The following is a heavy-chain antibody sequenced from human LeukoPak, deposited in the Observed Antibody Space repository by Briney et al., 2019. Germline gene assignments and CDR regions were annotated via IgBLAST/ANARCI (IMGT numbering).Heavy chain of an antibody. D-gene: IGHD1-26*01. V-gene: IGHV1-46*01. Sequence: GASVKVSCKASGYTFTMYYIHWVRQAPGQGLEWMGMINPSDGATTYAQRFQGRVTMTRDMSTTTVYMDLRSLRSEDTAVYFCARERSRGLSGSVGGLFASYYTYYYMDVWGRGTTVTVSS. CDR2: INPSDGAT. CDR3: ARERSRGLSGSVGGLFASYYTYYYMDV. CDR1: GYTFTMYY. J-gene: IGHJ6*03.